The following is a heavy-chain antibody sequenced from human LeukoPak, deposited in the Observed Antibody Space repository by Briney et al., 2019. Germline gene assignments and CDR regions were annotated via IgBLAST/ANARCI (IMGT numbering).Heavy chain of an antibody. D-gene: IGHD2-8*01. CDR2: IYPGDSDT. CDR3: ARHRGQLGYCTNGVCYHYYMDV. J-gene: IGHJ6*03. V-gene: IGHV5-51*01. CDR1: GYSFTSYW. Sequence: PGESLQISCKGSGYSFTSYWIGWARQLPGKGLEWMGIIYPGDSDTRYSPSFQGQVTISADKSISTAYLQWSSLKASDTAMYYCARHRGQLGYCTNGVCYHYYMDVWGKGTTVTVSS.